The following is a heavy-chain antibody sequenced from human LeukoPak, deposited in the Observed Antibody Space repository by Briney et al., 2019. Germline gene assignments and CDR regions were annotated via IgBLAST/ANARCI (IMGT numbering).Heavy chain of an antibody. D-gene: IGHD3-3*01. CDR1: GFTFSTYA. CDR3: ARNSGVGWH. J-gene: IGHJ4*02. Sequence: PGGSLRLSCAASGFTFSTYAMSWVRQTPEKGLEWVSAISGSGGSTYYADSVKGRFTISRDNSKNTLYLQMNSLRAEDTAVYYCARNSGVGWHWGQGTLVTVSS. V-gene: IGHV3-23*01. CDR2: ISGSGGST.